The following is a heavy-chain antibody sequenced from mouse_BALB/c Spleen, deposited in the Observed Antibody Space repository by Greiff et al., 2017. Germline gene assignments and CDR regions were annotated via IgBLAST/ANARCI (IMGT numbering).Heavy chain of an antibody. V-gene: IGHV7-3*02. D-gene: IGHD2-10*01. Sequence: EVKVVESGGGLVQPGGSLRLSCATSGFTFTDYYMSWVRQPPGKALEWLGFIRKNANGYTTEYSASVKGRFTVSRDNSQSILYLKMNTLRAEDSATYICARAYYGNSYAMEYWGQGTAVTVSS. J-gene: IGHJ4*01. CDR3: ARAYYGNSYAMEY. CDR1: GFTFTDYY. CDR2: IRKNANGYTT.